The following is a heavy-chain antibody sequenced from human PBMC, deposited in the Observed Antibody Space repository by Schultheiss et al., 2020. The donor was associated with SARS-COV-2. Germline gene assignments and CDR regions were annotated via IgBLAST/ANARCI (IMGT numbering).Heavy chain of an antibody. Sequence: SVKVSCKASGGTFSSYAISWVRQAPGQGLEWMGGIIPIFGTANYAQKFQGRVTITADKSTSTAYMELSRLRSDDTAVYYCARALGSPYTSPRFDPWGQGTLVTVSS. D-gene: IGHD2-2*02. CDR2: IIPIFGTA. V-gene: IGHV1-69*06. CDR3: ARALGSPYTSPRFDP. CDR1: GGTFSSYA. J-gene: IGHJ5*02.